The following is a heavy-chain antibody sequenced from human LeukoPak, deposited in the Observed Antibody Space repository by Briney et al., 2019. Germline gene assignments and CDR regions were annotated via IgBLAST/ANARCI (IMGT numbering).Heavy chain of an antibody. CDR2: ISYDGSNK. D-gene: IGHD3-3*01. Sequence: PGGSLRLSCAASGFTFSSYGMHWVRQAPGKGLEWVAVISYDGSNKYYADSVKGRFTISRDHFQNTLYLQMNSLRAEDTAVYYCARDRGSSFWYFDNWGQGTLVTVSS. CDR3: ARDRGSSFWYFDN. J-gene: IGHJ4*02. V-gene: IGHV3-30*03. CDR1: GFTFSSYG.